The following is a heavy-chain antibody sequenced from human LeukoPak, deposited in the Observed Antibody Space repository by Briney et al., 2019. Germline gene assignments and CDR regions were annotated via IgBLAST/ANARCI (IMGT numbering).Heavy chain of an antibody. V-gene: IGHV3-7*01. J-gene: IGHJ4*02. CDR3: ARDRAYDVFDY. CDR1: GFTFSSSW. CDR2: LNPDGSAK. Sequence: LAGVSLRLSCAASGFTFSSSWMAWVRQAPGKGLQWVANLNPDGSAKNYVDSVRGRFSISRDNAQNSLYLQINSLRAEDTAVYYCARDRAYDVFDYWGQGTLVTVSS. D-gene: IGHD5-12*01.